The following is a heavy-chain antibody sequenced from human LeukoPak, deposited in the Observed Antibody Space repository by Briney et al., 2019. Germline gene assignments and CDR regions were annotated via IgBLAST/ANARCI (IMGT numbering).Heavy chain of an antibody. J-gene: IGHJ3*02. Sequence: KPSQTLSLTCTVSGGSISSGGYYWSWIRQHPGKGLEWIGYIYYSGSTYYNPSLESRVTISVDTSKNQFSLKLSSVTAADTAVYYCARESLVAATPYAFDIWGQGTMVTVSS. CDR3: ARESLVAATPYAFDI. CDR2: IYYSGST. D-gene: IGHD2-15*01. CDR1: GGSISSGGYY. V-gene: IGHV4-31*03.